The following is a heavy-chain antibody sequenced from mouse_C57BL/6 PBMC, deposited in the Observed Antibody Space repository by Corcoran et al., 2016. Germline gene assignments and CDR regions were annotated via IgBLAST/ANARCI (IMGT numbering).Heavy chain of an antibody. CDR1: GYTFTTYG. CDR2: INTYSGVP. D-gene: IGHD2-10*02. CDR3: ARTGGMAY. Sequence: QIQLVQSGPALKKPGETVKISCKASGYTFTTYGMSWVKQVPGKGLKWMGWINTYSGVPTYADDFKGRFAFSLETYASTAYLQINNLKNEDTATYFCARTGGMAYWGQGTLVTVSA. V-gene: IGHV9-3*01. J-gene: IGHJ3*01.